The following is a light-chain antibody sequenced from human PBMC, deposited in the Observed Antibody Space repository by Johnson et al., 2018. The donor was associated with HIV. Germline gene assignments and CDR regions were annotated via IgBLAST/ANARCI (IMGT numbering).Light chain of an antibody. CDR3: GTWDSSLSALYV. J-gene: IGLJ1*01. V-gene: IGLV1-51*01. CDR1: SSNIGNNY. CDR2: DNN. Sequence: QAVLTQPPSVSAAPGQKVTISCSGSSSNIGNNYVSWYQQIPGRAPKLLIYDNNKRPSGIPDRFSGSKSGTSATLGITGLQTGDEADYYCGTWDSSLSALYVFGTGTKVTVL.